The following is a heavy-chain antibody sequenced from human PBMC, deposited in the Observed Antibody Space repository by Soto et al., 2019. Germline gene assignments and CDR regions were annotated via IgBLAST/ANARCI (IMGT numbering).Heavy chain of an antibody. CDR2: FYYSGRT. CDR3: ARVPQSDYFDY. J-gene: IGHJ4*02. Sequence: SETLSLTCTVSGGSISSGGYFWSWIRQHPGKGLEWIGYFYYSGRTYYNPSLKSRVSISVDTSKNLFSLKLSSVTAADTALYYCARVPQSDYFDYWGQGTLVTVSS. V-gene: IGHV4-31*03. D-gene: IGHD2-2*01. CDR1: GGSISSGGYF.